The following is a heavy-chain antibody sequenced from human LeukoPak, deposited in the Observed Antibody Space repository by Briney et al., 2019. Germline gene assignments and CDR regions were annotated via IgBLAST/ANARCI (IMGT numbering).Heavy chain of an antibody. Sequence: GRSLRLSCAASGFTFSSYGMHWVRQAPGKGLEWVAVIWYDGSNKYHADSVKGRFTISRDNSKNTLYLQMNSLRAEDTAVYYCARVKILEWLPDYWGQGTLVTVSS. D-gene: IGHD3-3*01. J-gene: IGHJ4*02. CDR3: ARVKILEWLPDY. CDR1: GFTFSSYG. CDR2: IWYDGSNK. V-gene: IGHV3-33*01.